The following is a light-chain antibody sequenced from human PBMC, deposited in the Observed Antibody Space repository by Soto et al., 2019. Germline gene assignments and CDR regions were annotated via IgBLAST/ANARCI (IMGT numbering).Light chain of an antibody. CDR1: QGIRDD. Sequence: AIQMTQSPSSLAASVGDRVTITCRASQGIRDDLGWYQQKPGKAPKLLIYAASSFQGGVPSRFSGSGSGTDFTLTSSSLQPEDFATYYCLQDYNYPRTFGQGTKVEIK. V-gene: IGKV1-6*01. J-gene: IGKJ1*01. CDR3: LQDYNYPRT. CDR2: AAS.